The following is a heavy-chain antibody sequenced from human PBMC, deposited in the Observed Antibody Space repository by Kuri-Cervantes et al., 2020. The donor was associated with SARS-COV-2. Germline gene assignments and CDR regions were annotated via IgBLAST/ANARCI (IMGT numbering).Heavy chain of an antibody. Sequence: GGSLRLSCAASGFTFSGYGMHWARQAPGKGLERVSAISAGGDTVLYADSVRGRFTISRDNSKNTLYLQTNSLGAEDTAIYYCAKVILNSDSSTLGRFDFWGLGTLVTVSS. CDR2: ISAGGDTV. J-gene: IGHJ4*02. D-gene: IGHD6-13*01. V-gene: IGHV3-23*01. CDR1: GFTFSGYG. CDR3: AKVILNSDSSTLGRFDF.